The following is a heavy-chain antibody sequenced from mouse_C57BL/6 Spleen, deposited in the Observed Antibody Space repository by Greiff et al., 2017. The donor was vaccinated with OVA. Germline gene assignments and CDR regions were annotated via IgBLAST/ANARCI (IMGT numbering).Heavy chain of an antibody. V-gene: IGHV1-4*01. CDR1: GYTFTSYT. CDR3: ARKGENYYGDFDY. J-gene: IGHJ2*01. D-gene: IGHD1-1*01. Sequence: VQLQESGAELARPGASVKMSCKASGYTFTSYTMHWVKQRPGQGLEWIGYINPSSGYTKYNQKFKDKATLTADKSSSTAYMQLSSLTSEDSAVYYCARKGENYYGDFDYWGQGTTLTVSS. CDR2: INPSSGYT.